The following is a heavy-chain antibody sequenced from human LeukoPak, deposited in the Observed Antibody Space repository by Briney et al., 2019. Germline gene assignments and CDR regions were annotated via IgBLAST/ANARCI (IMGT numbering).Heavy chain of an antibody. CDR2: INHSGRP. D-gene: IGHD3-22*01. J-gene: IGHJ6*03. V-gene: IGHV4-34*01. Sequence: SGTLSLTCAVYGGSFSAYYWSWIRQPPGKGLEWIGEINHSGRPNYNPSLNSRVTISVDTSKNQFSLKLSSVTAADTAVYYCARGPYYYESSGYYNFYYYYMDVWDKGTPVTVSS. CDR1: GGSFSAYY. CDR3: ARGPYYYESSGYYNFYYYYMDV.